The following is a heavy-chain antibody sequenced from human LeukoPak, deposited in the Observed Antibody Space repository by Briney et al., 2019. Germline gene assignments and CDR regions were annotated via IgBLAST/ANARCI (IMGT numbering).Heavy chain of an antibody. Sequence: PGGSLRLSCAASGFTFRNYAMHWVRQAPGKGLEWVAVTTYDASGKDYADSVKGRFTISRDNSKNTLYLQMNSLRPEDTALYFCARDGAGTYLPDYWGQGILVTVSS. J-gene: IGHJ4*02. CDR1: GFTFRNYA. CDR3: ARDGAGTYLPDY. CDR2: TTYDASGK. V-gene: IGHV3-30*04. D-gene: IGHD3-10*01.